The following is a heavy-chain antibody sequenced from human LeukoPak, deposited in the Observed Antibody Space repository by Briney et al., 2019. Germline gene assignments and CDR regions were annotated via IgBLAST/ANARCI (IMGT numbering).Heavy chain of an antibody. J-gene: IGHJ4*02. V-gene: IGHV3-23*01. D-gene: IGHD6-19*01. CDR1: GATFTNYG. Sequence: GGSLRLSWAASGATFTNYGMTWVRQAPGKGLECVSGIRISVGSTDYGDSVEVRFTSSRDTSKNTLYLKMNSLRAEDTAVYYCANVPAGNKVEYWGQGTLVTVSS. CDR3: ANVPAGNKVEY. CDR2: IRISVGST.